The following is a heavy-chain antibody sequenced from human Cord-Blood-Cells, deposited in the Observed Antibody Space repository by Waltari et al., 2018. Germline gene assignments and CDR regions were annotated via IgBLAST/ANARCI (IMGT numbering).Heavy chain of an antibody. CDR2: ISWNSGSI. Sequence: EVQLVESGGGLVQPGRSLRLSCAASGFTFDDYAMHWVRQAPGQGLEWVSGISWNSGSIGYADSVKGRFTISRDNAKNSLYLQMNSLRAEDTALYYCAKTPPDYYGSGSYFPYFDYWGQGTLVTVSS. J-gene: IGHJ4*02. V-gene: IGHV3-9*01. D-gene: IGHD3-10*01. CDR3: AKTPPDYYGSGSYFPYFDY. CDR1: GFTFDDYA.